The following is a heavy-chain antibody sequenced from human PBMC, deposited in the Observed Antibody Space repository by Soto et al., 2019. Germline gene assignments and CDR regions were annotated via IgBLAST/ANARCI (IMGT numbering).Heavy chain of an antibody. Sequence: GSGPTLVNPTQTLTLTCTFSGFSLTSSGVGVAWIRQPPGKALEWLALLYWDEDKWFSPSLRSRLTITQDTSGNQVVLTLTNVGPAYTATCLCAHKYISKTDPWGQGVLVTVS. CDR3: AHKYISKTDP. D-gene: IGHD5-18*01. CDR1: GFSLTSSGVG. J-gene: IGHJ5*02. V-gene: IGHV2-5*02. CDR2: LYWDEDK.